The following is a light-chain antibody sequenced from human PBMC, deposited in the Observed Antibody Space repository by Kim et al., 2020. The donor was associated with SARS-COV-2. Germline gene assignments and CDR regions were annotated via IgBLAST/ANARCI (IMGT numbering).Light chain of an antibody. CDR2: GAS. V-gene: IGKV1-39*01. J-gene: IGKJ5*01. CDR1: QSISNY. CDR3: QQSYNNPIT. Sequence: DIQMTQSPSSLSASVGDRVTITCRASQSISNYLNWYQQKTGKAPKLLIYGASSMQGGVPSRFGGSGSGTDFTLTISSLQPEDFATYYCQQSYNNPITFGQGTRLEIK.